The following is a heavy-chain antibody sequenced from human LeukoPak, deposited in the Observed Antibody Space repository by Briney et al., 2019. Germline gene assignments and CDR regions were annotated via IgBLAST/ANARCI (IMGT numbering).Heavy chain of an antibody. Sequence: PSQTLSLTCTVSDDSISSGTDYWQWSWVRQPPGKGLEWIGYTYHSGSTYYNPSLKSRVTISVDRSRNQFYLSLTSVTAADTAVYYCARGGINMVRGVITGPIEHWGRGTLVTVSS. V-gene: IGHV4-30-2*01. J-gene: IGHJ1*01. D-gene: IGHD3-10*01. CDR1: DDSISSGTDY. CDR3: ARGGINMVRGVITGPIEH. CDR2: TYHSGST.